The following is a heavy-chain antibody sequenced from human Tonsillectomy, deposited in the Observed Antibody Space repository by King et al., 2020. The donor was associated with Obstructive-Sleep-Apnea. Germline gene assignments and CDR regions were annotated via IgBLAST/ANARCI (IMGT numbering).Heavy chain of an antibody. Sequence: HVQLQESGPGLVKPSETLSLTCTVSGGSLSNYYWNWIRQPPGKGLEWIGYIYNSGSTNYNPSLKTRVTLSVDTSKNQFSLKLTSVTAADTAVYYCARDGHNVGSPISGVDTHGFDIWGQGTLVTASS. J-gene: IGHJ3*02. CDR2: IYNSGST. V-gene: IGHV4-59*01. CDR3: ARDGHNVGSPISGVDTHGFDI. D-gene: IGHD3-3*01. CDR1: GGSLSNYY.